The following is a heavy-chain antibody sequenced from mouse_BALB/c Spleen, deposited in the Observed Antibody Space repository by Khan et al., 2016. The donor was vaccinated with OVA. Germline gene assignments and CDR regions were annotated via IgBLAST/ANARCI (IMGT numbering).Heavy chain of an antibody. Sequence: VQLQESGPGLVKPSQSLSLTCTVTGYSITSGYGWNWIRQFPGNKLEWMGYISYSGSTNYNPSLKSRISITRDTSKHQFFLQLNSVTTEDTATYYCARTARIKYWGQGTTLTVSS. CDR2: ISYSGST. D-gene: IGHD1-2*01. V-gene: IGHV3-2*02. J-gene: IGHJ2*01. CDR1: GYSITSGYG. CDR3: ARTARIKY.